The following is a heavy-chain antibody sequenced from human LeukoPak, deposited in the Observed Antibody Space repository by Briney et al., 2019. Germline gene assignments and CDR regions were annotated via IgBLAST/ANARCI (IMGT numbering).Heavy chain of an antibody. CDR3: GRFTWRQSKYFDL. Sequence: SETLSLTCAVSGESFISYFWTWIRQPPGKGLEWIGEINHSGRISYNPSLQSRLSISADVSKNQFCLRRTSVTAADRTVSYLGRFTWRQSKYFDLSGQGSLVTAAS. CDR1: GESFISYF. D-gene: IGHD3-16*01. J-gene: IGHJ4*02. V-gene: IGHV4-34*01. CDR2: INHSGRI.